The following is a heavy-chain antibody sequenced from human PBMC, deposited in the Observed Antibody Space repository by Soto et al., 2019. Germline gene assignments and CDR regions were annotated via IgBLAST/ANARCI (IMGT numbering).Heavy chain of an antibody. Sequence: QMTLKESGPTLVQPTQTLTLTCTFSGFSLSTSGVGVGWIRQPPGKALAWLALIYWDDEKRYTPSLKSRLTSTPDPWQDPVALTLPNLDPGDTATYYCAHGSPQLWYPFDYCGQGTQVTVSS. CDR1: GFSLSTSGVG. CDR3: AHGSPQLWYPFDY. J-gene: IGHJ4*02. CDR2: IYWDDEK. V-gene: IGHV2-5*02. D-gene: IGHD5-18*01.